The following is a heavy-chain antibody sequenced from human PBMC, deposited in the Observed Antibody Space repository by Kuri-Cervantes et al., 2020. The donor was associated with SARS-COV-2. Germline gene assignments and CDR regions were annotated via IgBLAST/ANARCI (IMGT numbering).Heavy chain of an antibody. CDR1: GFTCSSYW. CDR3: ARDREFIAARIFDY. Sequence: GESLKISCAASGFTCSSYWMSWVRQAPGKGLEWVANIKQDGSEKYYVDSVKGRFTIFRDNAKNSLYLQMNSLRAEDTAVYYCARDREFIAARIFDYWGQGTLVTVSS. CDR2: IKQDGSEK. V-gene: IGHV3-7*01. J-gene: IGHJ4*02. D-gene: IGHD6-6*01.